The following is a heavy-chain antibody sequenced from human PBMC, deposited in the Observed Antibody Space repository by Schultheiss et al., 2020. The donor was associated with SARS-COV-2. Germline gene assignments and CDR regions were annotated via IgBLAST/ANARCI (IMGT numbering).Heavy chain of an antibody. V-gene: IGHV3-21*01. CDR2: ISSSSSYI. J-gene: IGHJ6*02. CDR3: AYGMDV. Sequence: GGSLRLSCSASGFTFVNYAIHWVRQAPGKGLEWVSSISSSSSYIYYADSVKGRFTISRDNAKNSLYLQMNSLRAEDTAVYYCAYGMDVWGQGTTVTVSS. CDR1: GFTFVNYA.